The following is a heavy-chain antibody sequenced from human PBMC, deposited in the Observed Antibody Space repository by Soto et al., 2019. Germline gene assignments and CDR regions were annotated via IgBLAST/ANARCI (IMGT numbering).Heavy chain of an antibody. V-gene: IGHV4-31*03. D-gene: IGHD2-2*01. J-gene: IGHJ5*02. CDR3: ARGVPADIDWLDP. CDR1: GGSFSSGGYY. CDR2: IYYSGST. Sequence: TLTLTCTVSGGSFSSGGYYWSWIRQHPGKGLEWIGYIYYSGSTYYNPSLKSRVTISVDTSKNQFSLKLSSVTAADTAVYYCARGVPADIDWLDPWGQGTLVTVSS.